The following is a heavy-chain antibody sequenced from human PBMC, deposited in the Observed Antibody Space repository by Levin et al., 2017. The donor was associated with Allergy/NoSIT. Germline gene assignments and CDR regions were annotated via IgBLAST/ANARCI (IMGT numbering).Heavy chain of an antibody. J-gene: IGHJ4*02. CDR3: AKGYQLFSSSSFRELDF. CDR2: ISWDGGST. Sequence: PSETLSLTCAASGFTFDDYTMHWVRQAPGKGLEWVSLISWDGGSTYYADSVKGRFTISRDNSKNSLYLQMNSLRTEDTALYYCAKGYQLFSSSSFRELDFWGQGTLVTVSS. CDR1: GFTFDDYT. D-gene: IGHD6-6*01. V-gene: IGHV3-43*01.